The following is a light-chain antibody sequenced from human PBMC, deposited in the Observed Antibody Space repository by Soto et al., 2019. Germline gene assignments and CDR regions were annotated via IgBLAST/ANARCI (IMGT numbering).Light chain of an antibody. Sequence: VMTQTPLSLSVAPGQPASISCKSSQSLLHITGETFLFWYLQKPGQSPQLLIYEVSTRVSGVPDRLSGSGSGTDFTLEISRVETDDVGIYYCMQSTQLPPTFGQGTRLGIE. CDR3: MQSTQLPPT. CDR1: QSLLHITGETF. CDR2: EVS. V-gene: IGKV2D-29*02. J-gene: IGKJ5*01.